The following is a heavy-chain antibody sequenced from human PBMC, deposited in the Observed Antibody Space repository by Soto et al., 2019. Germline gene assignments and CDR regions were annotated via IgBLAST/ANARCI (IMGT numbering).Heavy chain of an antibody. J-gene: IGHJ4*02. V-gene: IGHV3-30-3*01. Sequence: QVQLVESGGGVVQPGRSLRLSCEASGFTFSTYAMHWLRQAPGKGLEWVAVISYDGINKYYADSVKGRFTISRDNSKNTLYLQMNSLRGGDTAVFYCARDGASYWGQGTPVIVSS. CDR1: GFTFSTYA. D-gene: IGHD3-16*01. CDR3: ARDGASY. CDR2: ISYDGINK.